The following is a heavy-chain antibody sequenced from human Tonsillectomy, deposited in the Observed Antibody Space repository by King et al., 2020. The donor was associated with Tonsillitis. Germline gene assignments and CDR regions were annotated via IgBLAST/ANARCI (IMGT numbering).Heavy chain of an antibody. V-gene: IGHV4-61*02. CDR1: GASITSGIYY. D-gene: IGHD4-11*01. J-gene: IGHJ6*03. CDR3: ATLAVTPSAFSFYSYMDV. CDR2: IYTSGST. Sequence: QLQESGPGLVKPSQTLSLTCTVSGASITSGIYYWSWIRQPAGKGLEWIGRIYTSGSTNYNPSLKSLVTMSVDTSKNQFSLKLNSVTAADTAVYYCATLAVTPSAFSFYSYMDVWGKGTTVTVSS.